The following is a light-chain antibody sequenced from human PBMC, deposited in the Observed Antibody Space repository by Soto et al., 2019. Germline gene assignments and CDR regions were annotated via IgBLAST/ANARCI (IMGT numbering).Light chain of an antibody. CDR2: GVS. V-gene: IGLV2-14*03. CDR1: SIDVGHPYNY. CDR3: MSYIASTTTHWV. J-gene: IGLJ3*02. Sequence: QSALTQPASVSGSPGQSITISCTRTSIDVGHPYNYVSWYQQYPGKAPKLLILGVSNRPSGISGRFSGSKSGNTASLTISGLQPEDEADYYCMSYIASTTTHWVLGGGTKLTVL.